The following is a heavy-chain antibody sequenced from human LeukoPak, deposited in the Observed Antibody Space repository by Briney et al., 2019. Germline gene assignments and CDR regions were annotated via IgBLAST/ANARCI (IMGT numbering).Heavy chain of an antibody. CDR3: ARDQREAHYYDSSGYYHDAFDI. Sequence: ASVKVSCKASGYTFTSYGISWVRQAPGQGLEWMGWISAYNGDTNYAQKFQGRVTMTTDTPTSTAYMELRSLRSDDTAVYYCARDQREAHYYDSSGYYHDAFDIWGQGTMVTVSS. CDR2: ISAYNGDT. V-gene: IGHV1-18*01. J-gene: IGHJ3*02. D-gene: IGHD3-22*01. CDR1: GYTFTSYG.